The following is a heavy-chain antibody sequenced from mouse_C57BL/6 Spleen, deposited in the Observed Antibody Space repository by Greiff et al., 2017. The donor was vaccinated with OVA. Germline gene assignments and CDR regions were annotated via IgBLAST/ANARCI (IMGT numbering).Heavy chain of an antibody. J-gene: IGHJ2*01. CDR3: ARLAYENYFDY. V-gene: IGHV1-42*01. CDR2: INPSTGGT. Sequence: VQLQQSGPELVKPGASVKISCKASGYSFTGYYMNWVKQSPEKSLEWIGEINPSTGGTTYNQKFKAKATLTVDKSSSTAYMQLKSLTSEDSAVYYCARLAYENYFDYWGQGTTLTVSS. D-gene: IGHD2-12*01. CDR1: GYSFTGYY.